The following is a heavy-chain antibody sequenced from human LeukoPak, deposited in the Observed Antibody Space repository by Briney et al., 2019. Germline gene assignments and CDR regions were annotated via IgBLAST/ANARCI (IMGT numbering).Heavy chain of an antibody. D-gene: IGHD5-24*01. CDR3: ARYNFVGRTFAC. J-gene: IGHJ4*02. V-gene: IGHV4-59*11. Sequence: SETLSLTCSVSGDSMNGHFWSWIRQSPGKGLEWIGNVHYSLPSNFSPSLKSRVTISMDTSRSQFSLKLGTVTAADTAVYYCARYNFVGRTFACWGQGTLVTVSS. CDR2: VHYSLPS. CDR1: GDSMNGHF.